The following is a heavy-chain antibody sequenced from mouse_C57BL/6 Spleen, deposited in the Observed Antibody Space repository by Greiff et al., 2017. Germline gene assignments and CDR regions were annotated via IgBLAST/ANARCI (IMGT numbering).Heavy chain of an antibody. J-gene: IGHJ3*01. V-gene: IGHV1-76*01. Sequence: QVQLQQSGAELVRPGASVKLSCKASGYTFTDYYINWVKQRPGQGLEWIARIYPGSGNTYYNEKFKGKATLTAEKSSSTAYMQLSSLTSEDSAVYFCARDGYCGRSPWFAYWGQGTLVTVSA. CDR1: GYTFTDYY. CDR2: IYPGSGNT. CDR3: ARDGYCGRSPWFAY. D-gene: IGHD1-1*01.